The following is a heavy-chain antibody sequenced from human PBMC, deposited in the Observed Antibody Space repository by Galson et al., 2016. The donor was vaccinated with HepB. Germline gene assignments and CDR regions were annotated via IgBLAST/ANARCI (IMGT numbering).Heavy chain of an antibody. J-gene: IGHJ6*04. CDR3: AKGLWPVPATDIMGMDV. CDR1: GFTFSNYC. D-gene: IGHD2-15*01. V-gene: IGHV3-23*01. Sequence: SLRLSCAASGFTFSNYCMSWVRQAPGKGLEWVSAISVSGGSTYYADSVKGRFTISRDNSKNTLYLQMNSLRADDTAVYYCAKGLWPVPATDIMGMDVWGKGTTVTVSS. CDR2: ISVSGGST.